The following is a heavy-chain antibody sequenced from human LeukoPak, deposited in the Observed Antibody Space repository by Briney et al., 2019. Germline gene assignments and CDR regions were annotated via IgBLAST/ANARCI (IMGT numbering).Heavy chain of an antibody. Sequence: ASVKVSCKASGGTFSSCAISWVRQAPGQGLEWMGGIIPIFGTANYAQKFQGRVTITTDESTSTAYMELSSLRSEDTAVYYCAREKTRLYYDSSGDEFDPWGQGTLVTVSS. D-gene: IGHD3-22*01. V-gene: IGHV1-69*05. CDR1: GGTFSSCA. CDR2: IIPIFGTA. J-gene: IGHJ5*02. CDR3: AREKTRLYYDSSGDEFDP.